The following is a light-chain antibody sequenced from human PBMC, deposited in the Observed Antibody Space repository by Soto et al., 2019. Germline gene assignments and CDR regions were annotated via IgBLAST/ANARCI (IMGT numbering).Light chain of an antibody. CDR1: QSIRTF. J-gene: IGKJ4*01. CDR3: QQSYSMPLT. Sequence: DIQMTQSPSSLSASVGDRVTIPCRASQSIRTFLNWYQLKPGKAPKLLIYTTSNLQSGVPSRLSGSGSGTDFTLTISSLQPEDFATYYCQQSYSMPLTFGGGTKVEIK. V-gene: IGKV1-39*01. CDR2: TTS.